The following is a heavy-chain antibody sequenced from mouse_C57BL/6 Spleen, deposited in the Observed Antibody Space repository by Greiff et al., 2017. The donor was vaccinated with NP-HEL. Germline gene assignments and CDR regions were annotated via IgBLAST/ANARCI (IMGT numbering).Heavy chain of an antibody. CDR3: AREGLHYDYDDGDY. V-gene: IGHV1-26*01. J-gene: IGHJ2*01. CDR1: GYTFTDYY. CDR2: INPNNGGT. Sequence: EVQLQQSGPELVKPGASVKISCKASGYTFTDYYMNWVKQSHGKSLEWIGDINPNNGGTSYNQKFKGKATLTVDKSSSTAYMELRSLTSEDSAVYYCAREGLHYDYDDGDYWGQGTTLTVSS. D-gene: IGHD2-4*01.